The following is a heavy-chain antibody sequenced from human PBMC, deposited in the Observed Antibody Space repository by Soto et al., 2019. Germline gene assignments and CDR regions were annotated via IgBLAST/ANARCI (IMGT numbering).Heavy chain of an antibody. Sequence: SETLSLTCTVSGGSISSYYWSWIRQPPGKGLEWIGYIYYSGSTNYNPSLKSRVTISVDTSKNQFSLKLSSVTAADTAVYYRAIAYGSGSYYYYGMDVWGQGTTVTVSS. J-gene: IGHJ6*02. CDR1: GGSISSYY. CDR3: AIAYGSGSYYYYGMDV. CDR2: IYYSGST. D-gene: IGHD3-10*01. V-gene: IGHV4-59*01.